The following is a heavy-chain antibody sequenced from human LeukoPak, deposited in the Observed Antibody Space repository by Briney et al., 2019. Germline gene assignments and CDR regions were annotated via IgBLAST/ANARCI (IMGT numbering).Heavy chain of an antibody. CDR3: ARALTSYYDSSGYCY. CDR2: ISAYNGNT. D-gene: IGHD3-22*01. Sequence: ASVKVSCKASGYTFTSYGIGWVRQAPGQGVEWMGWISAYNGNTNYAQKLQGRVTMTTDTSTSTAYMELRSLRSDDTAVYYCARALTSYYDSSGYCYWGQGTLVTVSS. J-gene: IGHJ4*02. V-gene: IGHV1-18*01. CDR1: GYTFTSYG.